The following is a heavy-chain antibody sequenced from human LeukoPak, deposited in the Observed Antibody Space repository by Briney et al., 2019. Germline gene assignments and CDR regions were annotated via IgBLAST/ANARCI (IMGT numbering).Heavy chain of an antibody. J-gene: IGHJ4*02. D-gene: IGHD4-17*01. V-gene: IGHV3-23*01. Sequence: GGSLRLSCAASGFTFSSYAMSWVRQAPGKGLEWVSAISGSGGSTYYADSVKGRFTISRDNSKNTLYLQMNSLKTEDTAVYYCTTDPLDDYGDYEVLWGQGTLVTVSS. CDR2: ISGSGGST. CDR1: GFTFSSYA. CDR3: TTDPLDDYGDYEVL.